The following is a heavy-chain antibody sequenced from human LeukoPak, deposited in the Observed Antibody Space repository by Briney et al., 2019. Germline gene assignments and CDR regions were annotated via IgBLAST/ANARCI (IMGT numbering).Heavy chain of an antibody. CDR2: IRYDGGIK. J-gene: IGHJ4*02. CDR3: TKPASGTARERFEY. V-gene: IGHV3-30*02. Sequence: GGSLRLSCAASGFTFSSSGMHWVRQAPGKGLEWVAYIRYDGGIKHHADSVKGRSTVSRDNSENTLYLQMNSLRPEDTAVYYCTKPASGTARERFEYWGQGTLVTVSS. CDR1: GFTFSSSG. D-gene: IGHD1-26*01.